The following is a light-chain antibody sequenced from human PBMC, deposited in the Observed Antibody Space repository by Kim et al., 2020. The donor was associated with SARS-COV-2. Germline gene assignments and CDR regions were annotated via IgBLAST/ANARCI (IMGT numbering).Light chain of an antibody. J-gene: IGLJ1*01. Sequence: APGKTVRNTCEGNNNGSKRVHWYQQRPGQAPVLVIYYDSDRPSGIPERFSGSNSGNTATLTISRVEAGDEADYYCQVWDSSSDHLVFGTGTKVTVL. CDR2: YDS. CDR3: QVWDSSSDHLV. CDR1: NNGSKR. V-gene: IGLV3-21*04.